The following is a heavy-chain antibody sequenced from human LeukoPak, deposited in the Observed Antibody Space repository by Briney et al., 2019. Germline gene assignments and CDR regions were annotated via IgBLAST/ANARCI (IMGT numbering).Heavy chain of an antibody. J-gene: IGHJ6*02. CDR3: ARGIGEWLDYYYYGMDV. CDR1: GYTFTSYD. CDR2: INPNSGNT. Sequence: ASVKVSCKASGYTFTSYDINWVRQATGQGLEWMGWINPNSGNTGYAQKFQGRVTMTRNTSISTAYMELSSLRSEDTAVYYCARGIGEWLDYYYYGMDVWGQGTTVTVSS. D-gene: IGHD3-3*01. V-gene: IGHV1-8*01.